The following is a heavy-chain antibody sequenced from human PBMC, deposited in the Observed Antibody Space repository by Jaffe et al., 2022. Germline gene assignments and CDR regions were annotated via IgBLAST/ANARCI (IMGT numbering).Heavy chain of an antibody. CDR3: ARVKVSNSGFYFDY. CDR2: IFTSGST. V-gene: IGHV4-61*02. Sequence: QVQLQESGPGLVKPSQTLSLTCSVSGGSITSGSYYWSWIRQPAGEGLEWIGRIFTSGSTTYNPSLKSRVTISVDTSKNQFSLKLTSVTAADTAVYYCARVKVSNSGFYFDYWGQGTLVTVSS. J-gene: IGHJ4*02. CDR1: GGSITSGSYY. D-gene: IGHD3-10*01.